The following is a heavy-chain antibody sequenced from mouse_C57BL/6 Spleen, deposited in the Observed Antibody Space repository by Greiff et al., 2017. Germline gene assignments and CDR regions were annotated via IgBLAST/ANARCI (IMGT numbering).Heavy chain of an antibody. D-gene: IGHD3-2*02. Sequence: VLLVESGAELVKPGASVKISCKASGYAFSSYWMNWVKQRPGKGLEWIGQIYPGDGATNYNGKFKGKATLTADKSSSTAYMQLSSLTSEDSAVYFCSREDSAGLDYWGQGTTLTVSS. V-gene: IGHV1-80*01. J-gene: IGHJ2*01. CDR3: SREDSAGLDY. CDR2: IYPGDGAT. CDR1: GYAFSSYW.